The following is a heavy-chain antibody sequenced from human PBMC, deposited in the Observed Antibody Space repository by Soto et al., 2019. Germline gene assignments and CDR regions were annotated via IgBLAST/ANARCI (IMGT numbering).Heavy chain of an antibody. Sequence: GGSLRLSCAASGFDFSYYAMGWVRQAPGKGLEWVSCISDSGRPTYYADSVKGRFTMSRDNSKNTLYLLMNSLRAEDTARYYCAKDARRSSGWYYFDYWGQGSLVTVSS. D-gene: IGHD6-19*01. V-gene: IGHV3-23*01. CDR2: ISDSGRPT. J-gene: IGHJ4*02. CDR3: AKDARRSSGWYYFDY. CDR1: GFDFSYYA.